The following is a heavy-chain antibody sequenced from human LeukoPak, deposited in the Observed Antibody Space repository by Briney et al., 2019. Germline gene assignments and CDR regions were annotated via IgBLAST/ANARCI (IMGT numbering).Heavy chain of an antibody. CDR1: GFTFSNYA. CDR2: ISGSGGTT. Sequence: GGSLRLSCAASGFTFSNYAMSWVRQAPGEGLEWVSAISGSGGTTYYADSVRGRFSISRDSSDTTLFLQMNSLRAGDPAVYYCAKQSVSGYTSGWDCYFDLWGRGTLVTVSS. D-gene: IGHD6-25*01. V-gene: IGHV3-23*01. J-gene: IGHJ2*01. CDR3: AKQSVSGYTSGWDCYFDL.